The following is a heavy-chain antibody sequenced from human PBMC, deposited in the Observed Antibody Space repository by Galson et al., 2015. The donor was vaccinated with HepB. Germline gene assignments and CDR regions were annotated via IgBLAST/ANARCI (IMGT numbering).Heavy chain of an antibody. J-gene: IGHJ4*02. V-gene: IGHV3-30*04. D-gene: IGHD3-10*01. CDR2: ISYDGSNK. CDR3: AKDGSGSYYKAYFDY. CDR1: GFTFSSYA. Sequence: SLRLSCAASGFTFSSYAMHWVRQAPGKGLEWVAVISYDGSNKYYADSVKGRFTISRDNSKNTLYLQMNSLRAEDTAVYYCAKDGSGSYYKAYFDYWGQGTLVTVSS.